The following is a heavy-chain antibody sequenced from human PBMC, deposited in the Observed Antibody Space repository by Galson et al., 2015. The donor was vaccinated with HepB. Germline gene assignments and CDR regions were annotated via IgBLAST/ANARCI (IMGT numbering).Heavy chain of an antibody. J-gene: IGHJ1*01. CDR1: GGSISSGGYY. Sequence: QVQLQESGPGLVKPSQTLSLTCTVSGGSISSGGYYWSWIRQHPGKGLEWIGYIYYSGSTYYNPSLKSRATISVDTSKNPFSLKLSSVTAADTAVYYCGRGGFGELRVYFQHWGQGTLVTVSS. D-gene: IGHD3-10*01. CDR2: IYYSGST. V-gene: IGHV4-31*03. CDR3: GRGGFGELRVYFQH.